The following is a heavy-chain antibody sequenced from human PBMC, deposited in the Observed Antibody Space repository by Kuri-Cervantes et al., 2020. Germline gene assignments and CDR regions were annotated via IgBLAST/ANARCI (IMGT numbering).Heavy chain of an antibody. CDR2: IKSDGSST. D-gene: IGHD3-10*01. CDR3: LGVGGY. V-gene: IGHV3-74*01. Sequence: GESLKISCEASGFTFTSYWMHWVRQAPGKGLVWVSHIKSDGSSTRYADSAKGRFTISRDNAKNTLYLQMNSLRAEDTAVYYCLGVGGYWGQGTLVTVSS. CDR1: GFTFTSYW. J-gene: IGHJ4*02.